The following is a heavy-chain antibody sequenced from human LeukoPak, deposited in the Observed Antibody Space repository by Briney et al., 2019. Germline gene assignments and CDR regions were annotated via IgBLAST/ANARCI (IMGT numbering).Heavy chain of an antibody. D-gene: IGHD3/OR15-3a*01. CDR3: ARIGPDYYMDV. Sequence: ASVKVSCKASGYTFTGYYMHWVRQAPGQGLEWMGIINPSGGSTSYAQKFQGRVTMTRDMSTSTVYMELSSLRSEDTAVYYCARIGPDYYMDVWGKGTTVTVSS. CDR1: GYTFTGYY. J-gene: IGHJ6*03. V-gene: IGHV1-46*01. CDR2: INPSGGST.